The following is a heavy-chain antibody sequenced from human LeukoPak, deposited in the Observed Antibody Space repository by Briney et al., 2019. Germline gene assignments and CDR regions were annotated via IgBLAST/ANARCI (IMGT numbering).Heavy chain of an antibody. CDR2: IRSTANGYAT. D-gene: IGHD3-10*01. Sequence: GGSLRLSCAASGFTFSGSALHWGRQAPGKGLQWVGRIRSTANGYATAYAASVKGRFTISRDDSKNTAYLQMDSLKTEDTAVYYCTGNYYGSGSYADFDYWGQGTLVTVSS. V-gene: IGHV3-73*01. CDR3: TGNYYGSGSYADFDY. CDR1: GFTFSGSA. J-gene: IGHJ4*02.